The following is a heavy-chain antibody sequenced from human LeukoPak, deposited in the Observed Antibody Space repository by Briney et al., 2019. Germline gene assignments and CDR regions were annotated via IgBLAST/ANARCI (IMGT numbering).Heavy chain of an antibody. CDR3: AKDPIRRFGELSAYYYGMDV. CDR2: ISGSGGST. D-gene: IGHD3-10*01. CDR1: GFTFSSYA. J-gene: IGHJ6*02. V-gene: IGHV3-23*01. Sequence: PGGSLRLSCAASGFTFSSYAMSWVRQAPGKGLEWVSAISGSGGSTYYADSVKGRFTISRDNSKNTLYLQMNSLRAEDTAVYYCAKDPIRRFGELSAYYYGMDVWGQGTTVTVSS.